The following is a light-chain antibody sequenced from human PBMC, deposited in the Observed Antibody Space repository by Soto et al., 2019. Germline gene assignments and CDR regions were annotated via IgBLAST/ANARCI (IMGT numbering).Light chain of an antibody. V-gene: IGKV3-20*01. CDR1: QSVSSNF. CDR3: QQYNNWPLT. Sequence: VLAQSPGTLSLSPGERATLACRASQSVSSNFLAWYQHKVGQAPRLLMYGASIRAAGAPDRFTGGGSGTEFTLTISRVEPEDFAVYFCQQYNNWPLTFGGGTKVEIK. CDR2: GAS. J-gene: IGKJ4*01.